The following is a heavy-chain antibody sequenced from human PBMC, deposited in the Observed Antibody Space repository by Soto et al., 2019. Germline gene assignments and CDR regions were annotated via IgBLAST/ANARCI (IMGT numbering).Heavy chain of an antibody. D-gene: IGHD6-13*01. CDR1: GYTFTSYP. J-gene: IGHJ4*02. CDR3: ARDMLRFTSSPFDY. Sequence: QVPLVQSGAEVKKPGASVKVSCTASGYTFTSYPMHWVRQAPGQSLEWMGWINAGNGNTKYSQKFQDRVTITRDTSASTAYMELSSLRSEDTAVYFCARDMLRFTSSPFDYWGQGTLVTVSS. CDR2: INAGNGNT. V-gene: IGHV1-3*01.